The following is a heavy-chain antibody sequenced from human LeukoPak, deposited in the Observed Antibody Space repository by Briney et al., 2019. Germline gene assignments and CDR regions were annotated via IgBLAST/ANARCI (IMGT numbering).Heavy chain of an antibody. CDR1: GASVSDGNYY. V-gene: IGHV4-61*01. Sequence: SETLSLTCSVSGASVSDGNYYWSWIRQPPGKGLEWIGYMFYSESTKYNPSLKSRVTFSVDTSKNQFSLKLTSVTAADTAVYYCARLDIVVVVAATNYYFDYWGQGTLVTVSS. CDR2: MFYSEST. D-gene: IGHD2-15*01. CDR3: ARLDIVVVVAATNYYFDY. J-gene: IGHJ4*02.